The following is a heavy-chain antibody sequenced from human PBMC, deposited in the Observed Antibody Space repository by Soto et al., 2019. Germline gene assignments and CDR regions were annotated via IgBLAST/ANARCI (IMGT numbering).Heavy chain of an antibody. J-gene: IGHJ4*01. V-gene: IGHV4-59*01. CDR1: GGSISSYY. D-gene: IGHD3-10*01. Sequence: SETLSLTCTVSGGSISSYYWSWIRQPPGKGLEWIGYIYYSGSTNYNPSLKSRVTISVDTSKNQFSLKLSSGTAADTAVYYCARAGRRSSTFDYWGHGTLVTVSS. CDR2: IYYSGST. CDR3: ARAGRRSSTFDY.